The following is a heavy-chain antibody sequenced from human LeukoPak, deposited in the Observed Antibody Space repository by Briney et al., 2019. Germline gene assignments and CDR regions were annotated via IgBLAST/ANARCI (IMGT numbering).Heavy chain of an antibody. V-gene: IGHV3-23*01. CDR3: AKSPTYYDILTGYYSGYYIDG. CDR1: GFTFSSYA. D-gene: IGHD3-9*01. Sequence: QPGGSLRLSCAASGFTFSSYAMSWVRQAPGKGLEWVSAISGSGGSTYYADSVKGRFTISRDNSKNTLYLQMNSLRAEDTAVYYCAKSPTYYDILTGYYSGYYIDGWGKGTLVS. J-gene: IGHJ4*02. CDR2: ISGSGGST.